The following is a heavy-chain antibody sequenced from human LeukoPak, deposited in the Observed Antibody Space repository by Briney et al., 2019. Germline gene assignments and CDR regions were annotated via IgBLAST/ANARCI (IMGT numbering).Heavy chain of an antibody. Sequence: GGSLRLSCAASGFTFSSYWMSWVRQAPGKGLEWVANIKQDGSEKYYVDSVKGRFTISRDNAKNSLYLQMNSLRAEDTAVYYCARDRYCSSTSCTQRGGYSDYWGQGTLVTVSS. CDR3: ARDRYCSSTSCTQRGGYSDY. D-gene: IGHD2-2*01. J-gene: IGHJ4*02. V-gene: IGHV3-7*01. CDR1: GFTFSSYW. CDR2: IKQDGSEK.